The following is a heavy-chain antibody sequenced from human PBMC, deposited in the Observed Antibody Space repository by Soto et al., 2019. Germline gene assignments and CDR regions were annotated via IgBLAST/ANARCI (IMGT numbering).Heavy chain of an antibody. Sequence: PSETLSLTCAVYGGSFSGYYWSWIRQPPGKGLEWIGEINHSGSTNYNPSLKSRVTISVDTSKNQFSLELTSLRSEDTAVYYCARPRYCNGIRCYSFDFWGRGTLVTVSS. CDR3: ARPRYCNGIRCYSFDF. D-gene: IGHD2-15*01. V-gene: IGHV4-34*01. J-gene: IGHJ4*01. CDR2: INHSGST. CDR1: GGSFSGYY.